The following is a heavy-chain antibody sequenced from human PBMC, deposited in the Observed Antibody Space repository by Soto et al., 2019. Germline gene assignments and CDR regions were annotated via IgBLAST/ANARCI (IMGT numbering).Heavy chain of an antibody. J-gene: IGHJ5*02. CDR2: IYYSGST. V-gene: IGHV4-59*08. CDR1: GGSISSYY. CDR3: ARHSCSSTSCYGGYNWFDP. D-gene: IGHD2-2*01. Sequence: SETLSLTCTVSGGSISSYYWSWIRQPPGKGLEWIGYIYYSGSTNYNPSLKSRVTISVDTSKNQFSLKLSSVTAADTAVYYCARHSCSSTSCYGGYNWFDPWGQGTLVTVSS.